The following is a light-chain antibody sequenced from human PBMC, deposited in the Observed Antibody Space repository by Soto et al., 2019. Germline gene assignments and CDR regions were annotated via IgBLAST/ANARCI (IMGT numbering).Light chain of an antibody. CDR3: QKYNSAPLT. CDR1: QAINNY. J-gene: IGKJ5*01. V-gene: IGKV1-27*01. Sequence: DIQMSESPSSLSASVGDGVAITCRASQAINNYLAWYQQKPGKFPKLLIYAASTLHPGVPSRFSGSGSGTDFTLTISSLQPEDVATYYCQKYNSAPLTFGPGTRLEIK. CDR2: AAS.